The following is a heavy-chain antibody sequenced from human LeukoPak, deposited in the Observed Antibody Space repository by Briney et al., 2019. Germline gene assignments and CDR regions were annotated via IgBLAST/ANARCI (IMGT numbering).Heavy chain of an antibody. Sequence: SEALSLTCAVYGGSFSGYYWSWIRQPPGKGLEWIGEINHSGSTNYNPSLKSRVTISVDTSKNQFSLKLSSVTAADTAVYYCARGGGITIFGAVIKYNWFDPWGQGTLVTVSS. D-gene: IGHD3-3*01. CDR3: ARGGGITIFGAVIKYNWFDP. V-gene: IGHV4-34*01. CDR1: GGSFSGYY. CDR2: INHSGST. J-gene: IGHJ5*02.